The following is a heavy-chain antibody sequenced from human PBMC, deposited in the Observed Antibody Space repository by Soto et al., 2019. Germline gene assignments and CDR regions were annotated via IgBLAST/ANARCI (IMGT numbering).Heavy chain of an antibody. CDR1: GFTFSSFA. CDR3: AKDTSRSPYYMDV. V-gene: IGHV3-23*01. J-gene: IGHJ6*03. CDR2: ITGSTGTT. D-gene: IGHD2-2*01. Sequence: GGSLRLSCAASGFTFSSFAMSWVRHAPGKGLEWVSEITGSTGTTYYADSVKGRFIISRDNSKNTVHLQMNSLRVEDTAVYYCAKDTSRSPYYMDVWGKGTTVTVSS.